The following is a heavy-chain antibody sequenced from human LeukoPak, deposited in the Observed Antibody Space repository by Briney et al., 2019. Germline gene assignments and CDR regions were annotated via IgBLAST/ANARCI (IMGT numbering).Heavy chain of an antibody. Sequence: ASETLSLTCTVSGGSISSYYWSWIRQPPGKGLEWIGYIYYSGSTNYNPSLKSRVTISVDTSRNQFSLKLSSVTAADTAVYYCARSITIFGVVTEYYFDYWGQGTLVTVSS. CDR2: IYYSGST. D-gene: IGHD3-3*01. V-gene: IGHV4-59*12. J-gene: IGHJ4*02. CDR1: GGSISSYY. CDR3: ARSITIFGVVTEYYFDY.